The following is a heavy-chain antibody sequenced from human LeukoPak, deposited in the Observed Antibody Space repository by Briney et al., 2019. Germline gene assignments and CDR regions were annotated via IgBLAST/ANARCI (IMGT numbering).Heavy chain of an antibody. CDR3: ARGGLITMIVVAARYFQH. J-gene: IGHJ1*01. D-gene: IGHD3-22*01. Sequence: GGSLRLSCAASGFTFNTYWMSWVRQTPGKGLEWVANIKEDGSYKYYVDSVKGRFTVSRDNAKNSLYLLMNSLKAEDTAVYYCARGGLITMIVVAARYFQHWGQGTLVTVSS. V-gene: IGHV3-7*01. CDR2: IKEDGSYK. CDR1: GFTFNTYW.